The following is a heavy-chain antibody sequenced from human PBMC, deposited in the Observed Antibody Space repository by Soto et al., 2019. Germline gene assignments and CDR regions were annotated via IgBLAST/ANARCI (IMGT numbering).Heavy chain of an antibody. Sequence: QVQLVQSGAEVRKPGSSVKVSCKASGDTFSFYTINWVRQAPGLGLEWMGRVNPIVSMSNYAQKFQGRVTITADKSTNTAYMQLSSLRSEDTAIYYCAASYGSGYRAFDYWGQGPWSPSPQ. D-gene: IGHD3-10*01. V-gene: IGHV1-69*02. CDR1: GDTFSFYT. CDR2: VNPIVSMS. J-gene: IGHJ4*02. CDR3: AASYGSGYRAFDY.